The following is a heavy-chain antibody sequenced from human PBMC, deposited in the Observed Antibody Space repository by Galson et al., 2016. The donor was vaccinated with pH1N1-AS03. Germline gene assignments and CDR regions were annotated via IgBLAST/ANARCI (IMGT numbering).Heavy chain of an antibody. CDR1: GFTFSTYA. CDR3: ANPRASGTTMVTSLDD. J-gene: IGHJ4*02. D-gene: IGHD5-18*01. V-gene: IGHV3-23*01. Sequence: SLRLSCAASGFTFSTYAMSWVRQAPGKGLEWVSSISGADLSTYYADSVKGRFTVSRDNSKNTLYLQMNGMRAEDTAIYYCANPRASGTTMVTSLDDWGQGILVTVSS. CDR2: ISGADLST.